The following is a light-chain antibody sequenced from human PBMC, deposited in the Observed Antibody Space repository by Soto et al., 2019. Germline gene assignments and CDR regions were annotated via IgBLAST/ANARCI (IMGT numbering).Light chain of an antibody. J-gene: IGKJ1*01. CDR3: QQYGSSGT. Sequence: TQSPSSLSVPVGDRVTITCRASQSVSNNYLAWYQQKPGQAPRLLIYGASNRATGIPDRFSGSGSGTDFTLTISRLEPEDFAVYYCQQYGSSGTFGQGTKVEIK. V-gene: IGKV3-20*01. CDR1: QSVSNNY. CDR2: GAS.